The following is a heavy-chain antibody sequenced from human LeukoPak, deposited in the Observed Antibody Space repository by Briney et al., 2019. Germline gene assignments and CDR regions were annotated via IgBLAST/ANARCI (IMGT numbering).Heavy chain of an antibody. D-gene: IGHD1-20*01. V-gene: IGHV1-2*06. CDR2: INPKTGGS. CDR1: GYTFTGYY. J-gene: IGHJ4*02. CDR3: ATLVSGINY. Sequence: ASXXXSCKASGYTFTGYYMHWVRQAPGQGLEWLGRINPKTGGSNYAQKFQGRVTMTSDTSTSTAYMELSRLNSDDTAVYYCATLVSGINYWGQGTLVTVSS.